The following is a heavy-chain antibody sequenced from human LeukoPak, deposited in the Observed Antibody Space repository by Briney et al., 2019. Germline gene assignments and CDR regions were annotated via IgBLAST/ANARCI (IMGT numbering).Heavy chain of an antibody. CDR3: AKGRSSTSSYDY. D-gene: IGHD2-2*01. Sequence: GGSLRLSCAASGFTFSSYAMSWVRQAPGKGLEWVSAISGSGGSTYYADSVKGRFTISRDKSKDTVFLQMNSLRAEDTAVYFCAKGRSSTSSYDYWGQGTLVTVSS. CDR1: GFTFSSYA. CDR2: ISGSGGST. J-gene: IGHJ4*02. V-gene: IGHV3-23*01.